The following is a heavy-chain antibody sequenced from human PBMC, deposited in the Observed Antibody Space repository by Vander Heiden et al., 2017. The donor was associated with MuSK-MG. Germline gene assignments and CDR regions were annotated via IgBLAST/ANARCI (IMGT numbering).Heavy chain of an antibody. CDR2: INQSGST. J-gene: IGHJ4*02. V-gene: IGHV4-34*01. CDR1: AGSFSGYY. D-gene: IGHD4-17*01. CDR3: ARGRANDYGDFPFDY. Sequence: QVQLQQWGAGLLKPSETLSLTCAVFAGSFSGYYWTWIRQPPGKGLEWIGEINQSGSTNYNPSLKSRVTISVDTSKNQFSLKLSSVTAADTAVYYCARGRANDYGDFPFDYWGQGTLVTVSS.